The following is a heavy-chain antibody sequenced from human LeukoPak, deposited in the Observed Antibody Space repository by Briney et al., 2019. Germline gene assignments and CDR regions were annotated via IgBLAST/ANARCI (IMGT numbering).Heavy chain of an antibody. CDR2: IYSGGNT. CDR1: GFTISSNS. Sequence: GGSLRLSCAASGFTISSNSMNWVRRAPGEGLQWVSVIYSGGNTYYADAVKGRFTISRDNSKNTLYLQMDSLRAEDTAVYYCAKDPRITISGVATSFDYWGQGTLVTVSS. D-gene: IGHD3-3*01. CDR3: AKDPRITISGVATSFDY. V-gene: IGHV3-53*01. J-gene: IGHJ4*02.